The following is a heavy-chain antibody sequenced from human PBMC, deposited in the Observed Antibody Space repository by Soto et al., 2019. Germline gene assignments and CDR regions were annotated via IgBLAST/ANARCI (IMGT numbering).Heavy chain of an antibody. CDR3: ARDLIAAAGTLEGGWFDP. CDR1: GYTFTSYY. Sequence: ASVKVSCKASGYTFTSYYMHWVRQAPGQGLEWMGIINPSGGSTSYAQKFQGRVTMTRDTSTSTVYMELSSLRSEDTAVYYCARDLIAAAGTLEGGWFDPWGQGTLVTVSS. V-gene: IGHV1-46*03. D-gene: IGHD6-13*01. CDR2: INPSGGST. J-gene: IGHJ5*02.